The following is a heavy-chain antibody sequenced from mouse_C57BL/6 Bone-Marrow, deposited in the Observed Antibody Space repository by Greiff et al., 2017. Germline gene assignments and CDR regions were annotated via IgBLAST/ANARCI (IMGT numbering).Heavy chain of an antibody. J-gene: IGHJ3*01. CDR2: IYPGDGDT. V-gene: IGHV1-80*01. D-gene: IGHD1-1*01. CDR3: ARDYYGSSSIAY. Sequence: VKLVESGAELVKPGASVKISCKASGYAFSSYWMNWVKQRPGKGLEWIGQIYPGDGDTNYNGKFKGKATLTADKSSSTAYMQLSSLTSEDSAVYFCARDYYGSSSIAYWGQGTLVTVSA. CDR1: GYAFSSYW.